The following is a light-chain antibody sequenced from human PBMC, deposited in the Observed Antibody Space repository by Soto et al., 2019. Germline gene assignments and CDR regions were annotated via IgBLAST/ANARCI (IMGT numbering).Light chain of an antibody. V-gene: IGKV3-20*01. Sequence: EIVLTQSPGTLSLSPGARATLSCRASQSVKSSYLAWYQQKPGQAPRLLIYGASNSATGIPDRFRGSGSWTDFTLTISSLEPEDFAVYYCQQYGSSPLTFGGGTKVEIK. CDR1: QSVKSSY. J-gene: IGKJ4*01. CDR3: QQYGSSPLT. CDR2: GAS.